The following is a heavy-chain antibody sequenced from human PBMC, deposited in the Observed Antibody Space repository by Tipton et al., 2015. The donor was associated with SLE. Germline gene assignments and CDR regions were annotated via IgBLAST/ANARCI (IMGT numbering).Heavy chain of an antibody. CDR2: IDYTRGM. V-gene: IGHV4-59*12. Sequence: PGLVKPSETLSLTCTVSGGSIRSYYRSWIRQPPGKRLEWIGYIDYTRGMKYHPSPESRVTISLDTSKNQFSLRLTSVTAADTAVYYCARDRGLPSPFYLGQGTLVTVSS. CDR3: ARDRGLPSPFY. J-gene: IGHJ4*02. D-gene: IGHD3-10*01. CDR1: GGSIRSYY.